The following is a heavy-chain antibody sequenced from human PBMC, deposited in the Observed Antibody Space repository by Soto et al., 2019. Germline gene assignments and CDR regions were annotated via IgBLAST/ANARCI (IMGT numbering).Heavy chain of an antibody. CDR3: AGGGGYSYGYVGY. CDR1: GFTFSSYW. V-gene: IGHV3-74*01. Sequence: EVQLVESGGGLVQPGGSLRLSCAASGFTFSSYWIHWVRQAPGKGLVWVSRINRDGSDTSDADSVKGRITISRDKAKNTLYLQVTSLRGEDTAVYYGAGGGGYSYGYVGYWGQGTLVTVSS. J-gene: IGHJ4*02. CDR2: INRDGSDT. D-gene: IGHD5-18*01.